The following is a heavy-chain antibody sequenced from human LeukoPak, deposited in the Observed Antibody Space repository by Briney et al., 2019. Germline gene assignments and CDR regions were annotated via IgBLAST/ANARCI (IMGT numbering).Heavy chain of an antibody. D-gene: IGHD3-10*01. J-gene: IGHJ6*03. V-gene: IGHV1-8*03. Sequence: GASVKVSCEASGYTFTSYDIDWVREATGQGLEWRVGMNPNNGNKAYAQKFQVRVTITRNTSISTAYMELSSLRSADTALYSGARVGPSYRSGSSYTYSYYYMDVWGQGTAVTVSS. CDR2: MNPNNGNK. CDR3: ARVGPSYRSGSSYTYSYYYMDV. CDR1: GYTFTSYD.